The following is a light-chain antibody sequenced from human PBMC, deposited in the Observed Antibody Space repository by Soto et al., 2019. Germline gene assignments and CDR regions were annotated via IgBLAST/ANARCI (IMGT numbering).Light chain of an antibody. V-gene: IGKV3-20*01. J-gene: IGKJ1*01. Sequence: EIVLTQSPATLSLSPGERATLSCRASQSVSNYLAWYQQKPGQAPRLLIYDASNRATGIPARFSGSGSGADFALTISRLEPEDFAVYYCQQYGSSPWTFGQGTKVDIK. CDR1: QSVSNY. CDR2: DAS. CDR3: QQYGSSPWT.